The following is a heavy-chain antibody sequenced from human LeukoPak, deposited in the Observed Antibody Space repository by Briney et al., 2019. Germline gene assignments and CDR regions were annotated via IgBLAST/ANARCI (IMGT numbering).Heavy chain of an antibody. V-gene: IGHV3-48*04. CDR2: ISGSSRTM. J-gene: IGHJ4*02. Sequence: PGGSLRLSCAASGFTFSSYSMHWIRQAPGKGLEWVSYISGSSRTMYYADSVKGRFTISRDNAKNSLYLQMNGLRAEDTAVYYCARDLGLYDYGGNIDYWGQGTLVTVSS. CDR1: GFTFSSYS. D-gene: IGHD4-23*01. CDR3: ARDLGLYDYGGNIDY.